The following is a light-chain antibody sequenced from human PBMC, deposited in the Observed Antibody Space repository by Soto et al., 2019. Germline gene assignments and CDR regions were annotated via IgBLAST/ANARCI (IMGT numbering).Light chain of an antibody. Sequence: VLTQSPGTLSLSPGDRATLFCRARQSLTNPYIAWYQQKPGQAPRLLIHDASTRATGIPARFSGSGSGTEFTLTISSLQSEDFAVYYCQQYDDWPLTFGQGTRLEIK. CDR3: QQYDDWPLT. CDR2: DAS. J-gene: IGKJ5*01. CDR1: QSLTNPY. V-gene: IGKV3-15*01.